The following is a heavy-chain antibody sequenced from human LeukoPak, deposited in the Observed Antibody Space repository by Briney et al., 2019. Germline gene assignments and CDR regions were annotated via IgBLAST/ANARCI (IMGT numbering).Heavy chain of an antibody. V-gene: IGHV3-23*01. J-gene: IGHJ5*02. CDR3: AKDLHNWNSVCDH. Sequence: GGSLRPSCAASGFTFSSYAMSWVRQAPGKGLEWVAVISGSGGTTYYADSVKGRFTISRDNSKNTVDLQMESLRAEDTAVYYCAKDLHNWNSVCDHWGQGTLVTVSS. D-gene: IGHD1-1*01. CDR1: GFTFSSYA. CDR2: ISGSGGTT.